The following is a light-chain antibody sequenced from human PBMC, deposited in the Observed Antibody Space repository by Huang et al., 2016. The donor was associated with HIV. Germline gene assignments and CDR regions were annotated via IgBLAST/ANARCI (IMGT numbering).Light chain of an antibody. CDR2: AAS. J-gene: IGKJ3*01. CDR3: QQLNSYPEGFT. CDR1: QGISSY. V-gene: IGKV1-9*01. Sequence: IQLTQSPSSLSASVGDRVTITCRASQGISSYLAWYQQKPGKAPTLLIYAASTWQSGVPSRFSGSGSGPDFTLTISSLQPEDFATYYCQQLNSYPEGFTFGPGTKVDIK.